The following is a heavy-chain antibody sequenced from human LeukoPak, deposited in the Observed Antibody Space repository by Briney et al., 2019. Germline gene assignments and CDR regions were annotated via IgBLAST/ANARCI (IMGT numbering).Heavy chain of an antibody. CDR2: IIPIFGTA. Sequence: SVKVSCKASGDTFSSYAISWVRQAPGQGLEWMGGIIPIFGTANYAQKFQGRVTITADESTSTAYMELSSLRSEDTAVYYCARSWFGDVYYYGMDVWGQGTTVTVSS. D-gene: IGHD3-10*01. CDR3: ARSWFGDVYYYGMDV. V-gene: IGHV1-69*13. J-gene: IGHJ6*02. CDR1: GDTFSSYA.